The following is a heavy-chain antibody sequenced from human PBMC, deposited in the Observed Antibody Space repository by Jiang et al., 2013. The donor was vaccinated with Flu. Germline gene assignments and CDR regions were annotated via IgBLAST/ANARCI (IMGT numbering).Heavy chain of an antibody. Sequence: VQLVESGGGLVQPGGSLRLSCAASGFGVSNNYMAWVRQAPGKGLAWVSSIDGGDRTYYADSVKGRFTVSRHTSKNALYLQLNSLTVEDTALYFCARERYFDASGYYYYYYGMDVWGQGTTVTVSS. CDR1: GFGVSNNY. CDR3: ARERYFDASGYYYYYYGMDV. J-gene: IGHJ6*02. V-gene: IGHV3-53*04. D-gene: IGHD2/OR15-2a*01. CDR2: IDGGDRT.